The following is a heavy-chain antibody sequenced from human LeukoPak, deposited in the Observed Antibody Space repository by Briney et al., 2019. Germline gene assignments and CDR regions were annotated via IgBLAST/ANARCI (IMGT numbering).Heavy chain of an antibody. CDR2: IRTDGGST. CDR3: AKDGLSVVAAAGTYFDY. Sequence: GGSLKLSCAASGFAFSTYWMHWVRQAPGKGLVWVSRIRTDGGSTYYADSVKGRFTVSRDNAKNTLYLQMNSLRAEDTAVYYCAKDGLSVVAAAGTYFDYWGQGTLVTVSS. V-gene: IGHV3-74*01. D-gene: IGHD6-13*01. J-gene: IGHJ4*02. CDR1: GFAFSTYW.